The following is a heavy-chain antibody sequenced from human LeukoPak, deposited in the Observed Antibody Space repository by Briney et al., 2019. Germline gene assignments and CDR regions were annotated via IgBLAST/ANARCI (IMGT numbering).Heavy chain of an antibody. V-gene: IGHV4-39*01. D-gene: IGHD3-22*01. Sequence: SETLSLTCTVSGGSISSSSYYWGWIRQPPGKGLEWIGSIYYSGSTYYNPSLKSRVTIFVDTSKNQFSLKLSSVTAADTAVYYCARATPYYDSSGGAFDIWGQGTMVTVSS. J-gene: IGHJ3*02. CDR1: GGSISSSSYY. CDR3: ARATPYYDSSGGAFDI. CDR2: IYYSGST.